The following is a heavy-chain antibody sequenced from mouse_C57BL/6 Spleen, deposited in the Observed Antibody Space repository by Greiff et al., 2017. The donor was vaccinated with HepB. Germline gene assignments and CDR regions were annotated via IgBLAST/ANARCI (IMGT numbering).Heavy chain of an antibody. D-gene: IGHD2-1*01. CDR1: GFTFSSYG. CDR3: AREGYGNYGAMDY. Sequence: EVQRVESGGDLVKPGGSLKLSCAASGFTFSSYGMSWVRQTPDKRLEWVATISSGGSYTYYPDSVKGRFTISRDNAKNTLYLQMSSLKSEDTAMYYCAREGYGNYGAMDYWGQGTSVTVSS. V-gene: IGHV5-6*01. J-gene: IGHJ4*01. CDR2: ISSGGSYT.